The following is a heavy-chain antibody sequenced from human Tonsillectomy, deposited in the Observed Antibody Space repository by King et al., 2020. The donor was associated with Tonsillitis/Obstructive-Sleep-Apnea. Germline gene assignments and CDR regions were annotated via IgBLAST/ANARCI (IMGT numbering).Heavy chain of an antibody. D-gene: IGHD4-17*01. CDR2: INSDVSIT. CDR3: AREGDTVTPSGGMDV. V-gene: IGHV3-74*01. Sequence: EVQLVESGGGLVQPGGSLRLSCAASGFTFSSYWMHWVRQAPGKGLVWVSRINSDVSITSYADSVKGRFTISRDNAKSTLYLQMNSLRAEDTAVYYCAREGDTVTPSGGMDVWGQGTTVTVSS. J-gene: IGHJ6*02. CDR1: GFTFSSYW.